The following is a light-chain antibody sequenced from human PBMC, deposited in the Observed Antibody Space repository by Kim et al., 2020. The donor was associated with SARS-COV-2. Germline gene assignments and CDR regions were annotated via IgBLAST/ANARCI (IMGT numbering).Light chain of an antibody. J-gene: IGLJ2*01. CDR2: DTD. CDR1: TDAVTSGHY. Sequence: PGRHVTLTWKSRTDAVTSGHYPYWVPQKPGRAPRTLIFDTDNKHAWTPARFSGSILGGRAALTLAGAQSEDEAEYYCLLSYSGARVFGGGTQLTVL. CDR3: LLSYSGARV. V-gene: IGLV7-46*01.